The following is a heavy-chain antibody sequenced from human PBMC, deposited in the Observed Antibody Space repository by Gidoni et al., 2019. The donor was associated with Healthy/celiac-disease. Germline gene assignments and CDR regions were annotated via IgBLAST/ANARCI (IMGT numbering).Heavy chain of an antibody. Sequence: QVQLVQSGAEVKKPGASVKVSCKASGYTFTSYYMHWVRQAPGQGLEWMGIINPSGGSTSYAQKFQGRVTMTRDTSTSTVYMELSSLRSEDTAVYYCARVSSSSGYYYSYLDYWGQGTLVTVSS. D-gene: IGHD3-22*01. CDR3: ARVSSSSGYYYSYLDY. CDR1: GYTFTSYY. CDR2: INPSGGST. J-gene: IGHJ4*02. V-gene: IGHV1-46*01.